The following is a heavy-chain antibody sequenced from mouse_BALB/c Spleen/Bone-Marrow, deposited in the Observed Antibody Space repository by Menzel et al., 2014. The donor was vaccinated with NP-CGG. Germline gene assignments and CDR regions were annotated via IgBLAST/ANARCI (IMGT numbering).Heavy chain of an antibody. CDR1: GYTFTSYW. J-gene: IGHJ3*01. Sequence: QVQLQQSGAELVKPGASVKMSCKASGYTFTSYWMHWVKQRPGQGLEWIGVIDPSDSYTSYNQKFKGEAILTVDTSSSTAYMQLSSLTSEDSAVYYCTRSRDYGNWFAYWGQGTLVTVSA. D-gene: IGHD2-1*01. CDR2: IDPSDSYT. V-gene: IGHV1S127*01. CDR3: TRSRDYGNWFAY.